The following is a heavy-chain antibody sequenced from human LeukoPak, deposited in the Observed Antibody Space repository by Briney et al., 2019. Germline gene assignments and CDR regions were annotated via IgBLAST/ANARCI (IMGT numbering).Heavy chain of an antibody. V-gene: IGHV3-7*05. CDR2: INLDGTER. J-gene: IGHJ4*02. CDR3: ARVDYGDYGFDY. D-gene: IGHD4-17*01. CDR1: GFTFSYFW. Sequence: PGGSLRLSCAASGFTFSYFWMSWVRQAPGKGLEWVANINLDGTERHYVDSVKGRFTISRDNARKSLYLQMNSLRDEDTAVYYCARVDYGDYGFDYWGQGTLVTVSS.